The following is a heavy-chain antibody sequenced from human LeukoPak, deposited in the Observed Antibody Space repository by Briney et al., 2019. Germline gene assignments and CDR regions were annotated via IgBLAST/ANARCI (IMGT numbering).Heavy chain of an antibody. CDR2: ISYDGSNK. D-gene: IGHD3-22*01. CDR3: ARDTYYYDSSGYFDY. CDR1: GFSFSTYG. J-gene: IGHJ4*02. V-gene: IGHV3-30*03. Sequence: GGSLRLSCAPSGFSFSTYGMHWVRQAPGKGLEWLAVISYDGSNKYYADSVKGRFTISRDNAKNSLYLQMNSLRAEDTALYYCARDTYYYDSSGYFDYWGQGTLVTVSS.